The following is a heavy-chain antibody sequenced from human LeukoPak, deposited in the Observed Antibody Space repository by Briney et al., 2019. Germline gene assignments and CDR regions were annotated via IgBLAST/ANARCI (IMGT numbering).Heavy chain of an antibody. D-gene: IGHD6-19*01. Sequence: GGPLRLSCAAPGFTLISLGMHWAGRAPGKGWGGVAFIRYDGSNKYYADSVKGRFTISRDNSKNTLYLQMNSLRAEDTAVYYCAKDGQWLALDYWGQGTLVTVSS. CDR3: AKDGQWLALDY. CDR2: IRYDGSNK. J-gene: IGHJ4*02. V-gene: IGHV3-30*02. CDR1: GFTLISLG.